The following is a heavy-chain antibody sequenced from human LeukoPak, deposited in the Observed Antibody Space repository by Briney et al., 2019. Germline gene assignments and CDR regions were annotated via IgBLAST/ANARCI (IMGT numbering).Heavy chain of an antibody. Sequence: GGSLRLSCAASGFTFSSYGMSWVRQAPGKGLEWVSAISGSGGSAYYADSVKGRFTISRDNSKNTLYLQMNSLRAEDTAVYYCAKDLRPISGSYPRFDPWGQGTLVTVSS. D-gene: IGHD1-26*01. V-gene: IGHV3-23*01. CDR1: GFTFSSYG. J-gene: IGHJ5*02. CDR2: ISGSGGSA. CDR3: AKDLRPISGSYPRFDP.